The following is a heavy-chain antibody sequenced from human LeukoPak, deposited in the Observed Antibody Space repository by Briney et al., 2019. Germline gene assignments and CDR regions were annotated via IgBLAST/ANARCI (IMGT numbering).Heavy chain of an antibody. CDR3: ARSLWFGELLDY. CDR1: GFTFSDRY. V-gene: IGHV3-11*04. CDR2: ISPNADII. Sequence: GGSLRLSCVAGGFTFSDRYMSWIRQAPGKGMEWVAYISPNADIIHYADSVKGRFTISRDNAKNSLYLQMNSLRAEDTAVYYCARSLWFGELLDYWGQGTLVTVSS. D-gene: IGHD3-10*01. J-gene: IGHJ4*02.